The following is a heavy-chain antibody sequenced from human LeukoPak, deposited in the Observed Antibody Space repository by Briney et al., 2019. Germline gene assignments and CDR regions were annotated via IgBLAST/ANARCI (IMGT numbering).Heavy chain of an antibody. CDR2: ISGSGGDT. CDR3: AKDLWFGEP. V-gene: IGHV3-23*01. D-gene: IGHD3-10*01. CDR1: GFTFSSHA. Sequence: GGSLRLSCAVSGFTFSSHAMSWVRQAPGKGLDWVSAISGSGGDTYYADAVKGRFTISGDNSKNTLYLQMNSLRAEDTAVYYCAKDLWFGEPWGQGTLVTVSS. J-gene: IGHJ1*01.